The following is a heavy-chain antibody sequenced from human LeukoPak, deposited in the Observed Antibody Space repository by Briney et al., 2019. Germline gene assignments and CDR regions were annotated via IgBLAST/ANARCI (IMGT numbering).Heavy chain of an antibody. Sequence: SETLSLTCAVYGGSFSGYYWSWIRQPPGKGREWIGEINHSGSTNYNPSLKSRVTISVDTSKNQFSLKLSSVTAADTAVYYCARVSVSRYCSGGSCYSYYYYGMDVWGKGTTVTVSS. CDR3: ARVSVSRYCSGGSCYSYYYYGMDV. D-gene: IGHD2-15*01. CDR2: INHSGST. CDR1: GGSFSGYY. V-gene: IGHV4-34*01. J-gene: IGHJ6*04.